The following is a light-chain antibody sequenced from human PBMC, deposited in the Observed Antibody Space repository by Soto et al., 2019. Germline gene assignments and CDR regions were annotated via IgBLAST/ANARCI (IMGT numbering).Light chain of an antibody. Sequence: QSVLTQPASVSGSPGQSITISCAGTSSDVGRYTYVSWYQQHPGKAPKLMISDVSNRPSGVSDRFSGSKSGNTASLTISGLQAEDEADYFCSSYTSSSTYVFGTGTKVTAL. CDR1: SSDVGRYTY. V-gene: IGLV2-14*01. CDR3: SSYTSSSTYV. J-gene: IGLJ1*01. CDR2: DVS.